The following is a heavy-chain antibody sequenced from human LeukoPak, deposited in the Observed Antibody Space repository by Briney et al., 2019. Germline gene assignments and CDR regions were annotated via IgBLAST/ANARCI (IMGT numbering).Heavy chain of an antibody. CDR3: AKSVASDAY. Sequence: GGSLRLSCTASGFTFSNFWINWVRQAPGEGLEWVANIMEDGSKKNYVDSVKGRFTISRDNAKNSLYLQMNSLRAEDTAVYYCAKSVASDAYWGQGTLVTVSS. CDR2: IMEDGSKK. CDR1: GFTFSNFW. V-gene: IGHV3-7*01. J-gene: IGHJ4*02. D-gene: IGHD5-12*01.